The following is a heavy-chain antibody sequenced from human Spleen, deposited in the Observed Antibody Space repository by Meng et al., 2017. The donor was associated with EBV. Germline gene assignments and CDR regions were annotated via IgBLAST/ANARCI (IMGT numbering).Heavy chain of an antibody. Sequence: GRGRGKPAETLSLPCTFSAGSMRTNIFYWGWFRQPPGKGPDYMGSIYYSGSTFYNPSLKSRVTMSVDTSKNQFSLRLSSVTAADTAVYYCVRLVGDFYADYWGQGNLVTVSS. CDR2: IYYSGST. CDR1: AGSMRTNIFY. V-gene: IGHV4-39*01. D-gene: IGHD3-10*01. J-gene: IGHJ4*02. CDR3: VRLVGDFYADY.